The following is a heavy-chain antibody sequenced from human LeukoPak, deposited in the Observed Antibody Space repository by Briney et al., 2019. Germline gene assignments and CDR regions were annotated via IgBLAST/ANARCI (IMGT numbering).Heavy chain of an antibody. CDR1: GFTFSSYA. CDR3: AKERWSGYSHGSEDY. J-gene: IGHJ4*02. CDR2: ISDSGGST. V-gene: IGHV3-23*01. D-gene: IGHD5-18*01. Sequence: PGGSLRLSCAASGFTFSSYAMTWVRQAPGKGLDWVSGISDSGGSTHYADSAKGRFTISRDNSKNTLYLEMNSLRAEDTAVYYCAKERWSGYSHGSEDYWGQGTLVTVSS.